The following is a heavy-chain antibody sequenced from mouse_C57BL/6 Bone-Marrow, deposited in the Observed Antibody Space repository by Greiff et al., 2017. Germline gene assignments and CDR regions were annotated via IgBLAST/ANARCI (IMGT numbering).Heavy chain of an antibody. CDR2: ISSGSSTI. CDR1: GFTFSDYG. Sequence: EVKLMESGGGLVKPGGSLKLSCAASGFTFSDYGMHWVRQAPEKGLEWVAYISSGSSTIYYADTVKGRFTISRDNAKNTLFLQITSLRSEDTAMYYCANDYDRYYYAMDYWGQGTSVTVSS. CDR3: ANDYDRYYYAMDY. J-gene: IGHJ4*01. D-gene: IGHD2-4*01. V-gene: IGHV5-17*01.